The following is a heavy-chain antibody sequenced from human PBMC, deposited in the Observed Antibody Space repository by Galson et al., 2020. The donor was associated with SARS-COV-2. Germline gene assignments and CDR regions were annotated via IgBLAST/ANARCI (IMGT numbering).Heavy chain of an antibody. V-gene: IGHV3-73*01. Sequence: GGSLRLSCAASGFTFSGSTMHWVRQSFGTGLEWVGRISTRPNDYATTYSVSVKGRFTVSRDDSKSMVYLHMSGLKTEDTAVYYCSSGICTGHTCPWKNYLDSWGQVTLVTVSS. D-gene: IGHD2-8*02. CDR1: GFTFSGST. CDR2: ISTRPNDYAT. J-gene: IGHJ4*02. CDR3: SSGICTGHTCPWKNYLDS.